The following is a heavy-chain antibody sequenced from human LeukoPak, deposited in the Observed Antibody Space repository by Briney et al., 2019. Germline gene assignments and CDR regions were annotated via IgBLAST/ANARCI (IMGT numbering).Heavy chain of an antibody. CDR3: ASESRRYGSGSYFGY. CDR1: GYTFTGYY. Sequence: ASVKVSCKASGYTFTGYYMHWVRQAPGQGLEWMGWINPNSGGTNYAQKFQGWVTMTRDTSISTAYMELSRLRSDDTAVYYCASESRRYGSGSYFGYWGQGTLVTVSS. J-gene: IGHJ4*02. CDR2: INPNSGGT. D-gene: IGHD3-10*01. V-gene: IGHV1-2*04.